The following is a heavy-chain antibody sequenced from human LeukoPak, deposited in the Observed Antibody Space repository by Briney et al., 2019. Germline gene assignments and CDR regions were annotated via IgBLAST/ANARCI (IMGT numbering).Heavy chain of an antibody. CDR2: IRSKTDGGTT. CDR3: STLGYSRMDV. D-gene: IGHD2-15*01. Sequence: GGSLRLSCATSGFTFSNAWITWVRQAPGKGLEWVGRIRSKTDGGTTDYAAPVKGRFTISRDDSKNTLYLQMNSLKTEDTAVYYCSTLGYSRMDVWGQGTTVTVSS. CDR1: GFTFSNAW. V-gene: IGHV3-15*01. J-gene: IGHJ6*02.